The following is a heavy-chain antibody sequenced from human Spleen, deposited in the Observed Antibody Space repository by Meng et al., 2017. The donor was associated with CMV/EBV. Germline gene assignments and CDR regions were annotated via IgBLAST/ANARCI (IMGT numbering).Heavy chain of an antibody. CDR2: IIPIFGTA. Sequence: SVKVSCKASGYTFTSYDINWVRQAPGQGLEWMGGIIPIFGTANYAQKFQGRVTITTDESTSTAYMELSSLRSEDTAVYYCAVNLVVPAQNYYYGMDVWGQGTTVTVSS. J-gene: IGHJ6*02. CDR1: GYTFTSYD. D-gene: IGHD2-2*01. CDR3: AVNLVVPAQNYYYGMDV. V-gene: IGHV1-69*05.